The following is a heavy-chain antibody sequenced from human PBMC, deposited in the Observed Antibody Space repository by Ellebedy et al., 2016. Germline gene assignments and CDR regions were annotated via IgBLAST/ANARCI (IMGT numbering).Heavy chain of an antibody. J-gene: IGHJ4*02. CDR3: AREERWLYRTDH. CDR2: ISGSGDSI. CDR1: GFPFSDFH. V-gene: IGHV3-11*01. D-gene: IGHD5-24*01. Sequence: GESLKISXAAFGFPFSDFHMNWLRQTPGKGLEWIASISGSGDSIQYSDAVKGRFTMSRDNVEKKLYLEMNSLRAEDTAVYYCAREERWLYRTDHWGQGTLVTVSS.